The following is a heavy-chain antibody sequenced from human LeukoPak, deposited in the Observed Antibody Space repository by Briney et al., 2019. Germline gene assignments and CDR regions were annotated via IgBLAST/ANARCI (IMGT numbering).Heavy chain of an antibody. CDR1: GDSISSYS. CDR3: ARQDWNHEGAFDI. V-gene: IGHV4-59*08. D-gene: IGHD1-1*01. Sequence: SETLSLTCNVSGDSISSYSWSWIRQPPGKGLEWIGYIYYIGSTNYNPSLKSRVTISVDTSKNQFSLKVSSVTAADTAVYYCARQDWNHEGAFDIWGQGTMVTVSS. CDR2: IYYIGST. J-gene: IGHJ3*02.